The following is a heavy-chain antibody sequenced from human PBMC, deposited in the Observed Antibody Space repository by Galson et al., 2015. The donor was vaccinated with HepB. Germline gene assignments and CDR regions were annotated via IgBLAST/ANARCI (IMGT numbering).Heavy chain of an antibody. CDR2: IIPIFGTA. CDR3: ASEGCSSTSCYEFDY. J-gene: IGHJ4*02. CDR1: GGTFSSYA. Sequence: SVKVSCKASGGTFSSYAISWVRQAPGQGLEWMGGIIPIFGTANYAQKFQGRVTITADESTSTAYMELSSLRSEDTAVYYCASEGCSSTSCYEFDYWGQGTLVTVSS. D-gene: IGHD2-2*01. V-gene: IGHV1-69*13.